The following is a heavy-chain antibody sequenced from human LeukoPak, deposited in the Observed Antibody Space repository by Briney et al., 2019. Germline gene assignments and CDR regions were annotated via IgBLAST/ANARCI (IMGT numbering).Heavy chain of an antibody. D-gene: IGHD3-22*01. Sequence: ASVKVSCKASGYTFTSYDISWVRQAPGQGLEWVGRIIPILGIANYAQKFQGRVTITADKSTSTAYMELSSLRSEDTAVYYCARVHDSSGYYNNNWFDPWGQRTLVTVSS. V-gene: IGHV1-69*04. CDR2: IIPILGIA. J-gene: IGHJ5*02. CDR3: ARVHDSSGYYNNNWFDP. CDR1: GYTFTSYD.